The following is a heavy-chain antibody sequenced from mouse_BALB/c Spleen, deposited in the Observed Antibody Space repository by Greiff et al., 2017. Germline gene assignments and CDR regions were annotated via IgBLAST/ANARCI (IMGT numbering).Heavy chain of an antibody. CDR3: ARDEYDFDY. Sequence: QVQLQQSGAELARPGASVKLSCKASGYTFTSYWMQWVKQRPGQGLEWIGAIYPGDGDTRYTQKFKGKATLTADKSSSTAYMQLSSLASEDSAVYYCARDEYDFDYWGQGTTLTVSS. J-gene: IGHJ2*01. V-gene: IGHV1-87*01. CDR1: GYTFTSYW. CDR2: IYPGDGDT. D-gene: IGHD5-1*01.